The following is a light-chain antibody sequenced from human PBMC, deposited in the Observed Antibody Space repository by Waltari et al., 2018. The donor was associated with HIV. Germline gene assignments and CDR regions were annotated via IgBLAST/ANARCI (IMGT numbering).Light chain of an antibody. CDR2: YDT. CDR3: QVWVSSLTVAVI. Sequence: SYALTQPPSVSVAPGKTARITCGGNNIGSMTEHWSQQKPGQAPVLIILYDTDRPSEIPERFSGSNSGDTATLTSSRVEGGDEADYYCQVWVSSLTVAVIFGGGTKLTVL. V-gene: IGLV3-21*04. J-gene: IGLJ2*01. CDR1: NIGSMT.